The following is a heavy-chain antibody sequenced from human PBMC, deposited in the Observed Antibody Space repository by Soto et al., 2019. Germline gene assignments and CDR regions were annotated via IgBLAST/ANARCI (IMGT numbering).Heavy chain of an antibody. CDR2: ISYDGSNK. Sequence: PGGPRTRSCPVSRFSRSRYWMHQVRQAPCKGLEWVAVISYDGSNKYYADSVKGRFTISRDNSKNTLYQQMNSLRAEDTAVYYCARSGDDYCNSRPFDYWGQGTLVTVSS. V-gene: IGHV3-30-3*01. CDR1: RFSRSRYW. J-gene: IGHJ4*02. D-gene: IGHD4-4*01. CDR3: ARSGDDYCNSRPFDY.